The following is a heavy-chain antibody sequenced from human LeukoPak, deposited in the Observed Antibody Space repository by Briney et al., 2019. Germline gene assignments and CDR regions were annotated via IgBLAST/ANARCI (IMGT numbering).Heavy chain of an antibody. V-gene: IGHV4-34*01. D-gene: IGHD1-14*01. CDR1: GGSFSGYY. CDR3: ARGYPERRYFDY. J-gene: IGHJ4*02. Sequence: SETLSLTCAVYGGSFSGYYWSWIRQPPGKGLEWIGEINHSGSTNYNPSLKSRVTISVDTSKNQFSLKLSSVTAADTPVYYCARGYPERRYFDYWGQGTLVTVSS. CDR2: INHSGST.